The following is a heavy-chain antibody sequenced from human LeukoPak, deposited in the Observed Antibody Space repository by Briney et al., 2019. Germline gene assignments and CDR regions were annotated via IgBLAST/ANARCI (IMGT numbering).Heavy chain of an antibody. CDR2: ISSSGSTI. CDR1: GFTFSSYE. V-gene: IGHV3-48*03. D-gene: IGHD1-26*01. CDR3: AKEYTGTFSPFPSYFDN. Sequence: GGSLRLSCAASGFTFSSYEMNWVRQAPGKGLEWVSYISSSGSTIYYADSVKGRFTISRDNAKNSLYLQMNSLRAEDTAIYYCAKEYTGTFSPFPSYFDNWGQGTLVTVSS. J-gene: IGHJ4*02.